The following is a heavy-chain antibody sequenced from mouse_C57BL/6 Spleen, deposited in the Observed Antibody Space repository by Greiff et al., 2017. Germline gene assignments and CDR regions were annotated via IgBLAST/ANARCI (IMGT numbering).Heavy chain of an antibody. CDR3: ASGGTTVVDYAMDD. CDR1: GYTFTSYW. CDR2: IDPSDSET. V-gene: IGHV1-52*01. D-gene: IGHD1-1*01. J-gene: IGHJ4*01. Sequence: QVQLQQPGAELVRPGSSVKLSCKASGYTFTSYWMHWVKQRPIQGLEWIGNIDPSDSETHYNQKFKDKATLTVDKSSSTAYMQLSSLTSEDSAVYYCASGGTTVVDYAMDDWGQGTSVTVSS.